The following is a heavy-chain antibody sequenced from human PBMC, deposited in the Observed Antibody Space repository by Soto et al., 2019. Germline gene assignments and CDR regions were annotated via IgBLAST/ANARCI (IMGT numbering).Heavy chain of an antibody. Sequence: LSLTCTVSGGSISSYYWSWIRQPAGKGLEWIGRIYTSGSTNYNPSLKSRVTMSVDTSKNQFSLKLSSVTAADTAVYYCARDRSTSSDNWFDPWGQGTLVTVS. V-gene: IGHV4-4*07. CDR2: IYTSGST. J-gene: IGHJ5*02. D-gene: IGHD2-2*01. CDR1: GGSISSYY. CDR3: ARDRSTSSDNWFDP.